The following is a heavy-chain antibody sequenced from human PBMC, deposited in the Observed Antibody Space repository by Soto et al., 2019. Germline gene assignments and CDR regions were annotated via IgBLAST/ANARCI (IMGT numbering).Heavy chain of an antibody. V-gene: IGHV2-5*02. J-gene: IGHJ4*02. CDR3: AHSQRRNRCSGGNCYHFDF. Sequence: QITLKESGPTLMKPTQTLTLTCTFSGFSLSTDGVGVGWIRQPPGKAPEWLALIFWDGDKRYSPSLKSRLTITTDTSKNLVVLIMTNKDPVDTATFYCAHSQRRNRCSGGNCYHFDFWGQGTLVTVSS. CDR1: GFSLSTDGVG. D-gene: IGHD2-15*01. CDR2: IFWDGDK.